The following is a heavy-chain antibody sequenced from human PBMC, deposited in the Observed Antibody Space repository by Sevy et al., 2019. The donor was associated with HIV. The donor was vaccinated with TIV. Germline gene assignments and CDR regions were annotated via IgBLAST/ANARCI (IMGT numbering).Heavy chain of an antibody. CDR2: ISGKGGST. V-gene: IGHV3-23*01. Sequence: QLGGSLRLSCAASGFTFSGYAMSWVRQAPGKGLEWVSAISGKGGSTHYADSVEGRFTISRDNSKNTLYLQMNSLRAEDTAVYYCAKTINSGGGVVPAANYYYYGMDVWGQGTTVTVSS. CDR1: GFTFSGYA. D-gene: IGHD2-2*01. J-gene: IGHJ6*02. CDR3: AKTINSGGGVVPAANYYYYGMDV.